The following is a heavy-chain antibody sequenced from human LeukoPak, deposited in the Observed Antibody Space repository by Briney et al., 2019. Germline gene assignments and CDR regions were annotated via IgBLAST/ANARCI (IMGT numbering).Heavy chain of an antibody. Sequence: ASETLSLTCTVSGGSISSYYWSWIRQPPGKGLEWVAYIYDSGTSNYNPSLKSRVTISVDTSKNQFSLSLSSVTAADTAVYYCARSNGWYSFDYWGQGTLVTVSS. D-gene: IGHD6-19*01. CDR1: GGSISSYY. CDR2: IYDSGTS. CDR3: ARSNGWYSFDY. J-gene: IGHJ4*02. V-gene: IGHV4-59*01.